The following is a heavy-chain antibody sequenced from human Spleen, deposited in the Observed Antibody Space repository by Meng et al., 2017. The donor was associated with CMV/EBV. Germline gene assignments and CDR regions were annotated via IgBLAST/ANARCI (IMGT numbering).Heavy chain of an antibody. Sequence: SETLSLTCTVSGGSISSYYWSWIRQPPGKGLEWIGYIYYSGSTNYNPSLKSRVTISVDTSKNQFSLKLSSVTAADTAVYYCARGGDGIVVVPATWFDPWGQGTLVTVSS. D-gene: IGHD2-2*01. J-gene: IGHJ5*02. CDR2: IYYSGST. CDR3: ARGGDGIVVVPATWFDP. CDR1: GGSISSYY. V-gene: IGHV4-59*01.